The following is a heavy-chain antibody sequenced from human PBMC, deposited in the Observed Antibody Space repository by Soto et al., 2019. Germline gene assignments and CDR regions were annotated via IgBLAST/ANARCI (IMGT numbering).Heavy chain of an antibody. J-gene: IGHJ5*02. CDR2: MNPNSGNT. Sequence: QVQLVQSGAEVKKPGASVKVSCKASGYTFTSYDINWVRQATGQGLEWMGWMNPNSGNTGYAQKFQGRVTMTRNTSRSTAYMELSSLRSEDTTVYYCARRSRPPINWFDPWGQGTLVTVSS. CDR3: ARRSRPPINWFDP. V-gene: IGHV1-8*01. CDR1: GYTFTSYD.